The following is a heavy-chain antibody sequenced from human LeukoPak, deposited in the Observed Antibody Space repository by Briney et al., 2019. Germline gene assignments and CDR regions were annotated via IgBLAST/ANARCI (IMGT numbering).Heavy chain of an antibody. J-gene: IGHJ4*02. CDR2: ITGSGGNT. D-gene: IGHD3-22*01. CDR1: GFTVSSNY. V-gene: IGHV3-23*01. CDR3: AKAPMIVVGAYYFDY. Sequence: GGSLRLSCAASGFTVSSNYMGWVRQAPGKGLEWVSAITGSGGNTFHADSVKGRFTISRDNSKNTLYLQMNSLRAEDTAVYYCAKAPMIVVGAYYFDYWGQGTLVTVSS.